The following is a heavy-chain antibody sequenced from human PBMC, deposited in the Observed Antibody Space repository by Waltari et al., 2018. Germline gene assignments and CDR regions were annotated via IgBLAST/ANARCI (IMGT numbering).Heavy chain of an antibody. CDR3: ARVGGSGSYFYYYYYGMDV. CDR1: GYTFTSYD. Sequence: QVQLVQSGAEVKKPGASVKVSCKASGYTFTSYDINWVRQATGQGLEWRGWMNPKSGNTGYAQKFQGRVTMTRNTSISTAYMELSSLRSEDTAVYYCARVGGSGSYFYYYYYGMDVWGQGTTVTVSS. CDR2: MNPKSGNT. D-gene: IGHD3-10*01. V-gene: IGHV1-8*01. J-gene: IGHJ6*02.